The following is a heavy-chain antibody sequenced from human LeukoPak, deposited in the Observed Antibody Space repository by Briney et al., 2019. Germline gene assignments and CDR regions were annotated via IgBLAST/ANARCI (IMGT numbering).Heavy chain of an antibody. D-gene: IGHD4-23*01. CDR2: IDPSGGST. Sequence: ASVKVSCKASGYTFTSYYIHWVRQAPGQGLEWKGIIDPSGGSTTYAQKFQGRVTMTRDTSTSTVYMELSSLRSEDTAVYYCVRESGGHPATSEDYWGQGTLVTVSS. V-gene: IGHV1-46*01. CDR1: GYTFTSYY. J-gene: IGHJ4*02. CDR3: VRESGGHPATSEDY.